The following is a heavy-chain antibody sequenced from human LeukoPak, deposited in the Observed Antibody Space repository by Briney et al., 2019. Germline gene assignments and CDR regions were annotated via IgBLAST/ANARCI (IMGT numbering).Heavy chain of an antibody. J-gene: IGHJ6*03. CDR2: IYYSGYT. D-gene: IGHD3-10*01. CDR3: ARTTTVRGTYYMDV. V-gene: IGHV4-59*01. Sequence: SETLSLTCTVSSGSISSYYWSWIRQPPGRGLEWIGYIYYSGYTNYNPSLKSRVTISVDTSKNQFSLKLSSVTAADTAVYYCARTTTVRGTYYMDVWGKGTTVTISS. CDR1: SGSISSYY.